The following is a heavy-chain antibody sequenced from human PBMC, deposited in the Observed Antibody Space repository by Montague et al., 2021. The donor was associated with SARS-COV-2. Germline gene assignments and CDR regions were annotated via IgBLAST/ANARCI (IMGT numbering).Heavy chain of an antibody. V-gene: IGHV4-39*01. Sequence: ETLSLTCTVSGGSISSSSYYWGWIRQPPGKGLEWIGSIYYSGSTYYNPSLKSRVTISVDTSKNQFSLKLSSVTAADTAVYYCGRQGDQLLLEYWFDPWGQGTLVTVSS. J-gene: IGHJ5*02. D-gene: IGHD2-2*01. CDR3: GRQGDQLLLEYWFDP. CDR1: GGSISSSSYY. CDR2: IYYSGST.